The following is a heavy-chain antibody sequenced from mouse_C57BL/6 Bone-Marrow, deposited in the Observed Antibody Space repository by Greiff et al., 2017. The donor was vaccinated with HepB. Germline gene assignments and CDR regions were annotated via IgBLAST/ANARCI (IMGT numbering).Heavy chain of an antibody. V-gene: IGHV14-3*01. D-gene: IGHD5-1*01. J-gene: IGHJ3*01. CDR1: GFNIKNTY. Sequence: EVQLVESVAELVRPGASVKLSCTASGFNIKNTYMHWVKQRPEQGLEWIGRIDPGNGNTKYAPKFQGKATITTDTSSNTAYLQLSSLKSEDAAIYYYARGSTSGFACWGQGTLVTVSA. CDR2: IDPGNGNT. CDR3: ARGSTSGFAC.